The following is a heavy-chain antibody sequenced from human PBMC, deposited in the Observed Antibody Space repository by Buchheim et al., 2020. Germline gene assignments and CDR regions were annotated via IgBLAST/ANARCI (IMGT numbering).Heavy chain of an antibody. CDR1: GFTFSNYW. CDR2: IKQDGSEK. Sequence: EVQLVESGGGLVQPGGSLRLSCAASGFTFSNYWMSWVRQAPEKGLECVANIKQDGSEKYYVDSVRGRFTISRDNAKNSLSLQMNSLRAEDTAVYYCARNLNYWYFDLWGRGTL. CDR3: ARNLNYWYFDL. V-gene: IGHV3-7*01. J-gene: IGHJ2*01.